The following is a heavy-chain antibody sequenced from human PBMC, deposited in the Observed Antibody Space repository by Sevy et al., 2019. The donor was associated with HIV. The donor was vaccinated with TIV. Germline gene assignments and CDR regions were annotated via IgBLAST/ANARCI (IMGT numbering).Heavy chain of an antibody. V-gene: IGHV1-69*13. CDR3: ARAHPYCGGDCYSLADYYYGMDV. J-gene: IGHJ6*02. CDR1: GGTFSSYA. CDR2: IIPIFGTA. Sequence: ASVKVSCKASGGTFSSYAISWVRQAPGQGLEWMGGIIPIFGTANYAQKFQGRVTITADESTGTAYMELSSLRSEDTAGDYCARAHPYCGGDCYSLADYYYGMDVWGQGTTVTVSS. D-gene: IGHD2-21*02.